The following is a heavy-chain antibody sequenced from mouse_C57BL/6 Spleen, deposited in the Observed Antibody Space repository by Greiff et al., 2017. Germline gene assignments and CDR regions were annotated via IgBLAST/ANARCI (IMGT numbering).Heavy chain of an antibody. V-gene: IGHV1-54*01. J-gene: IGHJ4*01. D-gene: IGHD6-1*01. CDR3: ARGRLEAMDY. Sequence: VKLMESGAELVRPGASVTVSCKASGYAFTNYLMEWVKQRPGQGLEWIGVINPGSGGTNYNEKFKGKATLTADKSSSTAYMQLSSLTSEDSADYFSARGRLEAMDYWGQGTSVTVSS. CDR1: GYAFTNYL. CDR2: INPGSGGT.